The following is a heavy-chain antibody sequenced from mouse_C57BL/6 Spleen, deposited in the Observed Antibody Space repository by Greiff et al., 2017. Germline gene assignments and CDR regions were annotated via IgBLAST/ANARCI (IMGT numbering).Heavy chain of an antibody. D-gene: IGHD2-4*01. CDR3: ARTYDYGDYAMDY. V-gene: IGHV1-81*01. Sequence: VQLVESGAELARPGASVKLSCKASGYTFTSYGISWVKQRTGQGLEWIGEIYPRSGNTYYNEKFKGKATLTADKSSSTAYMELRSLTSEDSAVYFCARTYDYGDYAMDYWGQGTSVTVSS. CDR2: IYPRSGNT. J-gene: IGHJ4*01. CDR1: GYTFTSYG.